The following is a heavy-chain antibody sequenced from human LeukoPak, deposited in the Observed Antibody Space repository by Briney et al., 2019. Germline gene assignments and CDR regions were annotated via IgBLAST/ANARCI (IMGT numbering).Heavy chain of an antibody. Sequence: GSLRLSCAASGFTFSSYSMNWIRQPPGKGLEWIGEINHSGSTNYNPSLKSRVTISVDTSKNQFSLKLSSVTAADTAVYYCARGLGYCSSTSCRPYYFDYWGQGTLVTVSS. CDR3: ARGLGYCSSTSCRPYYFDY. J-gene: IGHJ4*02. CDR1: GFTFSSYS. CDR2: INHSGST. V-gene: IGHV4-34*01. D-gene: IGHD2-2*01.